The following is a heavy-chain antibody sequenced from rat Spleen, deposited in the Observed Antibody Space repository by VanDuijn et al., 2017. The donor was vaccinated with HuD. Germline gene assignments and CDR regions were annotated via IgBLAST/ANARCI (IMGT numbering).Heavy chain of an antibody. J-gene: IGHJ2*01. Sequence: EVQLQESGPGLVKPSQSLSLTCSVTGYSITSNYWGWIRKFPGNKMEWMGYISYSGSTSYNPSLKSRISITTDTSKNQFFLQLNSVTTEDTATYYCARYYYSGPYYFDYWGQGVMVTVSS. V-gene: IGHV3-1*01. CDR3: ARYYYSGPYYFDY. D-gene: IGHD1-1*01. CDR1: GYSITSNY. CDR2: ISYSGST.